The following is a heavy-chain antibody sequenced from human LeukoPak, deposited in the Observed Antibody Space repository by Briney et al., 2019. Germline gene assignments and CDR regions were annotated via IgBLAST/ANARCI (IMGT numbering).Heavy chain of an antibody. J-gene: IGHJ6*03. Sequence: PSETLSLTCSVSSGSIISNNDYWGWIRQPPGKGLEWIATIHYSGRTYYNPSLKSRGTISVDTSQNQFSLRLSSLTAADTAVYYCAKEARRVGYYYMDVWGKGTTVTISS. V-gene: IGHV4-39*07. CDR2: IHYSGRT. CDR1: SGSIISNNDY. CDR3: AKEARRVGYYYMDV. D-gene: IGHD1-26*01.